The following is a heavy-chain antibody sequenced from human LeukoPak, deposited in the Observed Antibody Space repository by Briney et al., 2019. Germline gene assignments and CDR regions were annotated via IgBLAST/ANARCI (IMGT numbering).Heavy chain of an antibody. J-gene: IGHJ4*02. CDR2: IYYSGST. CDR3: ASSDSDPYFFDY. CDR1: GGSISSSSYY. D-gene: IGHD3/OR15-3a*01. Sequence: SETLSLTCTVSGGSISSSSYYWGWIRQPPGRGLEYIGSIYYSGSTNYNPSLKSRVTISVDTSKNQFSLKLSSVTAADTAVYYCASSDSDPYFFDYWGQGTLVTVSS. V-gene: IGHV4-39*07.